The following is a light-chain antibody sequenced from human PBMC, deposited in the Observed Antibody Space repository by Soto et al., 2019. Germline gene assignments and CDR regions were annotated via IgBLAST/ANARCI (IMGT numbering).Light chain of an antibody. CDR3: QQRSNWRCT. CDR1: QSVSSY. CDR2: DAS. J-gene: IGKJ4*01. Sequence: EIVLTQSPATLSLSPGERATLSCRASQSVSSYLAWYQQKRGQAPRLLIYDASNRATGIPARFSGSGSGTDYTLTISSLEPEDFAVYYCQQRSNWRCTFGGGTKVEIK. V-gene: IGKV3-11*01.